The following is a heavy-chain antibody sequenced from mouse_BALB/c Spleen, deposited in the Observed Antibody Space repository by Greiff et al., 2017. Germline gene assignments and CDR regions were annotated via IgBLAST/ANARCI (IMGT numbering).Heavy chain of an antibody. V-gene: IGHV5-6-4*01. Sequence: DVMLVESGGGLVKPGGSLKLSCAASGFTFSSYTMSWVRQTPEKRLEWVATISSGGSYTYYPDSVKGRFTISRDNAKNTLYLQMSSLKSEDTATYYCTRDPDRYSYYFDNWGQGTTLTVSS. CDR1: GFTFSSYT. J-gene: IGHJ2*01. CDR3: TRDPDRYSYYFDN. CDR2: ISSGGSYT. D-gene: IGHD2-14*01.